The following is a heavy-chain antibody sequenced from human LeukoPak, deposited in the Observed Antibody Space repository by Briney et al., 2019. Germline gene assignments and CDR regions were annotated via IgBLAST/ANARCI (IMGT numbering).Heavy chain of an antibody. CDR1: GFTFSNYG. CDR2: IWYDGSNK. Sequence: GGSLRLSCAASGFTFSNYGMHWVRQAPGKGLEWVALIWYDGSNKYYADSAKGRFTISRDNSKNTLYLQMNSLRAEDTAVYYCAGSYYNVFDYWGQGTLVTVSS. V-gene: IGHV3-33*01. D-gene: IGHD3-10*01. CDR3: AGSYYNVFDY. J-gene: IGHJ4*02.